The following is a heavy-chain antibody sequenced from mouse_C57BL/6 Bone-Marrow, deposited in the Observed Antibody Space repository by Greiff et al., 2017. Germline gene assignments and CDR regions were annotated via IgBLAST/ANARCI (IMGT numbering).Heavy chain of an antibody. Sequence: EVQLKESGAELVRPGASVKLSCTASGFNITDDYMHWVKQRPEQGLEWIGWIDPENGDTEYASKFQGKATITADTSSNTAYLQLSSLTSEDTAVYYCTTYYYGSSYGYAMDYWGQGTSGTVSS. CDR1: GFNITDDY. V-gene: IGHV14-4*01. CDR2: IDPENGDT. D-gene: IGHD1-1*01. CDR3: TTYYYGSSYGYAMDY. J-gene: IGHJ4*01.